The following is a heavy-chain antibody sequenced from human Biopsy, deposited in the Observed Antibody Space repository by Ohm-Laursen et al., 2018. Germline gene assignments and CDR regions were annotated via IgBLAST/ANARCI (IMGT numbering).Heavy chain of an antibody. CDR1: GIPFSSSG. Sequence: SLRLSCTATGIPFSSSGMHWVRQAPGKGLEWLSFVQYDGRTTYYADSVKGRFTISRDNSRNTVYLQVDSLRADDTGVYYCAREGPTRRIGGLDVWGQGTIVTVSS. V-gene: IGHV3-33*05. CDR3: AREGPTRRIGGLDV. CDR2: VQYDGRTT. D-gene: IGHD2/OR15-2a*01. J-gene: IGHJ6*02.